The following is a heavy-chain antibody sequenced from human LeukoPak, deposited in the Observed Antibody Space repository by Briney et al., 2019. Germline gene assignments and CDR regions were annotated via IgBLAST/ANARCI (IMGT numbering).Heavy chain of an antibody. J-gene: IGHJ4*02. CDR2: IKTDGSET. D-gene: IGHD6-19*01. Sequence: GGSLRLSCAASGFNFKDHWMDWVRQAPGKGLEWVGHIKTDGSETYYLDSLRGRFSISRDNTNNALYLQMNSLRVEDTAVYYCVKNNGWFHLAQWGQGTLVTVSS. CDR1: GFNFKDHW. V-gene: IGHV3-7*03. CDR3: VKNNGWFHLAQ.